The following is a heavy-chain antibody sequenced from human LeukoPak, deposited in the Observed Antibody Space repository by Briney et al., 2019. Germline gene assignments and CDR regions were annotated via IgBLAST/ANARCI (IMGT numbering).Heavy chain of an antibody. D-gene: IGHD2-2*01. CDR3: ASGGYCGSTSCYPNWFDP. Sequence: SQTLSLTCAVTGGSISSGDYSWSWIRQSPGKGLEYIGYIDHSGSTYFTPSLKSRVSASVDRSNNQLSLKLSSVTAADTAVYYCASGGYCGSTSCYPNWFDPWGQGTLVTVSS. CDR2: IDHSGST. J-gene: IGHJ5*02. CDR1: GGSISSGDYS. V-gene: IGHV4-30-2*06.